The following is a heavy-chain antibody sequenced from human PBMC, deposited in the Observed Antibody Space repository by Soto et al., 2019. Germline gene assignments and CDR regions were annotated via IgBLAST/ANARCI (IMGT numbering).Heavy chain of an antibody. D-gene: IGHD6-6*01. V-gene: IGHV1-24*01. CDR3: ATLIAPFSSSAYYYYYGMDV. J-gene: IGHJ6*02. Sequence: ASVKVSCKVSGYTLTELSMHWVRQAPGKGLEWMGGFDPEDGETIYAQKFQGRVTMTEDTSTDTAYMELSSLRSEDTAVYYCATLIAPFSSSAYYYYYGMDVWGQGTTVTVSS. CDR2: FDPEDGET. CDR1: GYTLTELS.